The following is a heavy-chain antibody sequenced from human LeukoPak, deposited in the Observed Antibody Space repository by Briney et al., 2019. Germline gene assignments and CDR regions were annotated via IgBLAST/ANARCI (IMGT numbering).Heavy chain of an antibody. CDR3: AKDLKVYYDSSGYYPGRVGFDY. D-gene: IGHD3-22*01. CDR2: IYRGGNT. Sequence: SGGSLRLSCAASGFTVSSKYMTWVRQAPGKGLEWVSVIYRGGNTYYADSVKGRFTISRDNSKNTLYLQMNSLRAEDTAVYYCAKDLKVYYDSSGYYPGRVGFDYWGQGTLVTVSS. V-gene: IGHV3-53*01. J-gene: IGHJ4*02. CDR1: GFTVSSKY.